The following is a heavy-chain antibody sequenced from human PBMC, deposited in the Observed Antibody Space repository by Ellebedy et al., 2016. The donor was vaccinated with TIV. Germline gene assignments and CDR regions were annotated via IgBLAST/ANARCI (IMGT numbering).Heavy chain of an antibody. D-gene: IGHD1-26*01. V-gene: IGHV4-4*02. CDR2: IFHSGST. Sequence: SETLSLXXAVSGEASSSSNWWSWVRQTPGKGLEWIGEIFHSGSTNYSPSLKSRVTMSIDKSKNQFSLELTSVTAADTAVYYCARELSGNFFDFWGQGTLVTVSS. J-gene: IGHJ4*02. CDR1: GEASSSSNW. CDR3: ARELSGNFFDF.